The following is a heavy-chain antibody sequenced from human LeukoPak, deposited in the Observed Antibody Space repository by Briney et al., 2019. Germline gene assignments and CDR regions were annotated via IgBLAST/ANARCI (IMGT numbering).Heavy chain of an antibody. Sequence: GGSLRLSYTASGFTSADYAMTWSRQAPGKGLEWVGCIRSKAYGGSTEYAASVQGRFTISRDDSKSIAYLQMDSLKIEDTAVYYCSRVPIRTVTWIVVLRGHDVFDMWGQGTMVTVSS. D-gene: IGHD3-22*01. CDR3: SRVPIRTVTWIVVLRGHDVFDM. V-gene: IGHV3-49*03. J-gene: IGHJ3*02. CDR2: IRSKAYGGST. CDR1: GFTSADYA.